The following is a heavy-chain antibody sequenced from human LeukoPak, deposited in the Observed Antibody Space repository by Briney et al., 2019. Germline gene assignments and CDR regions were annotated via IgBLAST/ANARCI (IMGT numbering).Heavy chain of an antibody. Sequence: GGSLRLSCAASGFTVSSNYMSWVRQAPGKGLEWVSVIYSGGSTYYADSVKGRFTISRDNSKNTLYLQMNSLRAEDTAVYYCARVRETFGEFGDEYYFDYWGQGTLVTVSS. CDR1: GFTVSSNY. D-gene: IGHD3-10*01. V-gene: IGHV3-66*02. CDR2: IYSGGST. J-gene: IGHJ4*02. CDR3: ARVRETFGEFGDEYYFDY.